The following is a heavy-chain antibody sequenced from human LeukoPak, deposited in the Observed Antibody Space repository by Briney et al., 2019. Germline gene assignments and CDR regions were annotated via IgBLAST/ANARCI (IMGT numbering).Heavy chain of an antibody. D-gene: IGHD1-14*01. Sequence: GGSLRLSCVGSGFTFSRYWLNWVRQAPGKGLEWVANMNQDGSEIYYLDSVKGRFTISRDNAKNSVYLQMNSLRAEDTAVYYCARDPGGEVPYYFDYWGQGTLVTVSS. J-gene: IGHJ4*02. CDR3: ARDPGGEVPYYFDY. CDR2: MNQDGSEI. CDR1: GFTFSRYW. V-gene: IGHV3-7*01.